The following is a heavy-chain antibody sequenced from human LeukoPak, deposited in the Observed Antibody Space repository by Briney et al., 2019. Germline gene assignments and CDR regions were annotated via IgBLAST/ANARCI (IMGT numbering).Heavy chain of an antibody. J-gene: IGHJ4*02. CDR3: AGRKLAYCGGDCWGTRYYFDY. CDR2: IYYSGST. D-gene: IGHD2-21*02. Sequence: PSETLSLTCTVSGGSISSSSYYWGWIRQPPGKGLEWIGSIYYSGSTYYNPSLKSRVTISVDTSKNQFSLKLSSVTAADTAVYYCAGRKLAYCGGDCWGTRYYFDYWGQGTLVTVSS. CDR1: GGSISSSSYY. V-gene: IGHV4-39*07.